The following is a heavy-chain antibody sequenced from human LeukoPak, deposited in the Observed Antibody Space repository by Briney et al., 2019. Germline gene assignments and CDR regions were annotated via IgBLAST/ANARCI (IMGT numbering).Heavy chain of an antibody. CDR1: RYAFTSYF. Sequence: ASVKVSCKASRYAFTSYFVHWVRQAPGQGLEWMGIIHPSGGNTNYAQKLQGRVTMTTGTSTSTAYMELRSLRSDDTAVYYCARDVGYSSSSQVGYWGQGTLVTVSS. CDR2: IHPSGGNT. V-gene: IGHV1-46*01. CDR3: ARDVGYSSSSQVGY. J-gene: IGHJ4*02. D-gene: IGHD6-6*01.